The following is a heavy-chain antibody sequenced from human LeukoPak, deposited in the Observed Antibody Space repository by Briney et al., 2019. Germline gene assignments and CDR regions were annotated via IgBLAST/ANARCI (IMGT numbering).Heavy chain of an antibody. CDR3: ARSTPLWFGELIDY. CDR2: IYYSGST. V-gene: IGHV4-39*01. D-gene: IGHD3-10*01. CDR1: GGSISSSSYD. Sequence: SETLSLTCTVSGGSISSSSYDWGCIRQPPGKGLECIGSIYYSGSTYYNPSLKSRVTISVDTSKNQFSLKLSSVTAADTAVYYCARSTPLWFGELIDYWGQGSLVTVSS. J-gene: IGHJ4*02.